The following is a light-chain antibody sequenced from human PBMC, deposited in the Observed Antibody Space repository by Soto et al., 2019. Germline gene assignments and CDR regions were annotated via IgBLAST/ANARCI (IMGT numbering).Light chain of an antibody. Sequence: IVMTLSPATLSMSPGQRASLYCRASQNIGNSLAWYQQNPGQAPRLLISGASTRDTGVPARFSGSGSGTEFTLTISSLQSEDFAVYYCQQYNNWITFGQGTRWRL. CDR2: GAS. V-gene: IGKV3-15*01. J-gene: IGKJ5*01. CDR3: QQYNNWIT. CDR1: QNIGNS.